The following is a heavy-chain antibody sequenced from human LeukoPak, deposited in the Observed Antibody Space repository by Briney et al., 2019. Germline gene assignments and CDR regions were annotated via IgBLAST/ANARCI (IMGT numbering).Heavy chain of an antibody. D-gene: IGHD5-24*01. CDR1: GYTFTGYY. J-gene: IGHJ5*02. CDR2: INPNSGGT. CDR3: ARIQMGSSVDWFDP. Sequence: ASVKVSCKASGYTFTGYYMHWVRLAPGQGLEWMGWINPNSGGTNYAQKFQGRVTMTRDTSISTAYMELSRLRSDDTAVYYCARIQMGSSVDWFDPWGQGTLVTVSS. V-gene: IGHV1-2*02.